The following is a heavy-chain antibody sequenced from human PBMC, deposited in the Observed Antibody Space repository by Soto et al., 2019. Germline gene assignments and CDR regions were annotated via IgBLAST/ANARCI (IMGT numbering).Heavy chain of an antibody. J-gene: IGHJ5*02. D-gene: IGHD3-22*01. CDR1: GYTFTSYG. CDR2: ISAYNGNT. Sequence: ASEKVSCKASGYTFTSYGISWVRQAPGQGLEWMGWISAYNGNTNYAQKLQGRVTITADESTSTAYMELSSLRSEDTAVYYCARAQYYYDSSGYYWFDPWGQGTLVTISS. CDR3: ARAQYYYDSSGYYWFDP. V-gene: IGHV1-18*04.